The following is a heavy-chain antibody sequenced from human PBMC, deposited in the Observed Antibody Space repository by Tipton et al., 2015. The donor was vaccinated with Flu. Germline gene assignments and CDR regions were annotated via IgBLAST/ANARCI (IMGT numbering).Heavy chain of an antibody. V-gene: IGHV3-7*01. CDR1: GFTFDNYW. J-gene: IGHJ4*02. CDR3: VKEVGGPGSY. Sequence: SLRLSCVTSGFTFDNYWMNWVRQAPGKGLEWVANIKQDGSEKYYVDSVKGRFTISRDNAKNSSYLQMNSLRGEDTAIYYCVKEVGGPGSYWGQGTLVTVSS. CDR2: IKQDGSEK. D-gene: IGHD6-19*01.